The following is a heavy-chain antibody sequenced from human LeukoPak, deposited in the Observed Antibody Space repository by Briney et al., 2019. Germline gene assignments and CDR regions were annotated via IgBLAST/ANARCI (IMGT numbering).Heavy chain of an antibody. J-gene: IGHJ4*02. V-gene: IGHV1-3*01. CDR1: GYTFTSYA. CDR2: INAGNGNT. Sequence: ASVKVSCKASGYTFTSYAMHWVRQAPGQRLEWMGWINAGNGNTKYSQKFQGRVTMTTDTSTSTAYMELRSLRSDDTAVYYCARAIEGEVYYFDYWGQGTLVTVSS. CDR3: ARAIEGEVYYFDY. D-gene: IGHD6-6*01.